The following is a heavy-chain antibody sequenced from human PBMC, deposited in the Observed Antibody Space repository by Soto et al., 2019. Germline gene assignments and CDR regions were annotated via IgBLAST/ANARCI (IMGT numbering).Heavy chain of an antibody. CDR3: ARNVGVGFWSGYFPD. V-gene: IGHV4-59*01. CDR2: IYYSGST. J-gene: IGHJ4*02. Sequence: KPSETLSLTCTVSGGSISSYYWSWIRQPPGKGLEWIGYIYYSGSTNYNPSLKSRVTISVDTSKNQFSPKLSSVTATDTAVYYCARNVGVGFWSGYFPDWGQGTLVTVSS. D-gene: IGHD3-3*01. CDR1: GGSISSYY.